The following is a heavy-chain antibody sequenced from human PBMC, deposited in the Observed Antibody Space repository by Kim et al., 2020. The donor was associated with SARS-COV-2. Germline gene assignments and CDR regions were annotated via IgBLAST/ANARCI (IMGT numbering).Heavy chain of an antibody. CDR3: ARVREGGSSWYYFDY. CDR1: GFTFSDYY. D-gene: IGHD6-13*01. CDR2: ISSSSSYT. V-gene: IGHV3-11*05. J-gene: IGHJ4*02. Sequence: GGSLRLSCAASGFTFSDYYMSWIRQAPGKGLEWFSYISSSSSYTNYADSVKGRFTISRDNAKNSLYLQMNSLRAEDTAVYYCARVREGGSSWYYFDYWGQGTLVGVSS.